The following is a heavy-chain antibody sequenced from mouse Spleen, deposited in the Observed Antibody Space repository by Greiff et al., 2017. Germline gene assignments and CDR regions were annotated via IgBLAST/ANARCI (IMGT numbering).Heavy chain of an antibody. V-gene: IGHV2-6-7*01. D-gene: IGHD1-2*01. J-gene: IGHJ1*01. CDR2: IWGDGST. CDR3: AREVRLRYFDV. Sequence: QVQLKESGPGLVAPSQSLPITCTVSGFSLTGYGVNWVRQPPGKGLEWLGMIWGDGSTDYNSALKSRLSISKDNSKSQVFLKMNSLQTDDTARYYCAREVRLRYFDVWGAGTTVTVSS. CDR1: GFSLTGYG.